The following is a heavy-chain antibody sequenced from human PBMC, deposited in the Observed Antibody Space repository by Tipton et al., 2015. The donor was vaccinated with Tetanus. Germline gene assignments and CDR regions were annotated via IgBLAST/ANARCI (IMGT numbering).Heavy chain of an antibody. CDR3: ARGGSSVGP. V-gene: IGHV4-34*01. Sequence: TLSLTCAVYGGTFNNYFWTWIRQPPGKGLEWIGEINYDGSTNYSPSLKSRVTLSLDTTKKQVSLKLSSVTAADTAVYYCARGGSSVGPWGQGTQVSVSS. D-gene: IGHD3-16*02. J-gene: IGHJ5*02. CDR1: GGTFNNYF. CDR2: INYDGST.